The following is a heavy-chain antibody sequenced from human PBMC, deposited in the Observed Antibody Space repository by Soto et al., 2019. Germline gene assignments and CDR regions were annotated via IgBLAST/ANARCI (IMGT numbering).Heavy chain of an antibody. V-gene: IGHV1-18*01. CDR1: GYTFTSYG. CDR3: ARSLRSSIAVAESFDY. CDR2: ISAYNGNT. J-gene: IGHJ4*02. Sequence: GASVKVSCKASGYTFTSYGISWVRQAPGQGLEWMGWISAYNGNTNYAQKFQGWVTMTRDTSISTAYMELSRLRSDDTAVYYCARSLRSSIAVAESFDYWGQGTLITVSS. D-gene: IGHD6-19*01.